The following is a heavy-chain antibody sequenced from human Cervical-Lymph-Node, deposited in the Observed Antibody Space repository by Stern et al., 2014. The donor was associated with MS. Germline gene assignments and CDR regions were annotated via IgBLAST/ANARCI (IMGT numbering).Heavy chain of an antibody. CDR2: INDSGST. CDR1: GGSFNNYH. CDR3: ARGGSNWYIDY. D-gene: IGHD6-13*01. J-gene: IGHJ4*02. Sequence: QVQLQQWGAGLLNPSETLSLTCAVYGGSFNNYHWSWIRQPPGKGLEWIGEINDSGSTNYDPSLKSRVTISTGTSNTQFYLKLSSVTAADTAVYYCARGGSNWYIDYWGQGTLVIVSP. V-gene: IGHV4-34*01.